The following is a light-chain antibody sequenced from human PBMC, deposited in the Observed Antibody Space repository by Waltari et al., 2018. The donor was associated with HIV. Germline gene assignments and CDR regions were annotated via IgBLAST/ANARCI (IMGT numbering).Light chain of an antibody. CDR3: QAWESRFTYV. CDR2: QDS. J-gene: IGLJ1*01. Sequence: SYELTQPPSVSVSPGQTASITCSGDKLGQKYACWYQQKPGQSPVLVIYQDSKRPSGIPERFSGSNSGNTATLTISGTQAMDEADYYCQAWESRFTYVFGTGTKVTVL. CDR1: KLGQKY. V-gene: IGLV3-1*01.